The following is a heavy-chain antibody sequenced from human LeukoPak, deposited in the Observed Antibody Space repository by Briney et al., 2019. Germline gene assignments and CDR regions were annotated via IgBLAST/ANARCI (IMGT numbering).Heavy chain of an antibody. Sequence: PGGSLRLSCVASGFTFSNYAMNWVRQAPGKGLDWVSTISVGHSTNYADSVKGRFTISRDNSKYTLYLQMNSLRAEDTAVYYCAKGTQFGSTHWFDPWGQGTLVTVSS. J-gene: IGHJ5*02. CDR1: GFTFSNYA. V-gene: IGHV3-23*01. D-gene: IGHD3-16*01. CDR3: AKGTQFGSTHWFDP. CDR2: ISVGHST.